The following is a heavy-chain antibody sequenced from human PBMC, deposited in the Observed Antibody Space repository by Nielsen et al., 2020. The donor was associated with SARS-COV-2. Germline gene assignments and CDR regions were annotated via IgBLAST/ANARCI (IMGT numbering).Heavy chain of an antibody. D-gene: IGHD4-23*01. CDR2: FDPDDGET. CDR3: ASGILYGGNFYYYYGMDV. V-gene: IGHV1-24*01. J-gene: IGHJ6*02. Sequence: ASVKVSCKVSGYTLTELSMHWVRQAPGKGLEWMGGFDPDDGETIYAQKFQGRVTMTEDTSTDTVYLELSSLRSEDTAVYYCASGILYGGNFYYYYGMDVWGQGTTVTVSS. CDR1: GYTLTELS.